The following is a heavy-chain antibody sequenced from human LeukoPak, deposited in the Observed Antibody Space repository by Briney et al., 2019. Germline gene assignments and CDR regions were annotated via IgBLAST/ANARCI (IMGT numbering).Heavy chain of an antibody. CDR3: ARGSTDGHKGGAFDI. Sequence: PGGSLRLSCAASGFTFGSYGMHWVRQAPGKGLEWVAVIWYDGSNKYYADSVKGRFTISRDNSKNTLYLQMNSLRAEDTAVYYCARGSTDGHKGGAFDIWGQGTMVTVSS. V-gene: IGHV3-33*01. CDR1: GFTFGSYG. D-gene: IGHD5-24*01. CDR2: IWYDGSNK. J-gene: IGHJ3*02.